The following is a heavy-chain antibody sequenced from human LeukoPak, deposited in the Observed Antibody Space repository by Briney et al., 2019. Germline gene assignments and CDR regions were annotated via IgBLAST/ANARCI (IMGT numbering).Heavy chain of an antibody. D-gene: IGHD1-26*01. V-gene: IGHV1-69*13. CDR2: IIPIFGTV. CDR1: GGTFSSYA. CDR3: ARDPPRSWELPTGHYYYGMDV. J-gene: IGHJ6*02. Sequence: SVKVSCKASGGTFSSYAISWVRQAPGQGLEWMGGIIPIFGTVNYAQKFQGRVTITADESTSTAYMELSSLRSEDTAVYYCARDPPRSWELPTGHYYYGMDVWGQGTTVTVSS.